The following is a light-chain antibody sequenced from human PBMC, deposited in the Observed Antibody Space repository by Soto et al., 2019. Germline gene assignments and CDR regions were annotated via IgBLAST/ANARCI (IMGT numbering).Light chain of an antibody. J-gene: IGLJ2*01. Sequence: QAVVTQEPSLTVSPGGTVTLTCGSSTGAVTSGHYPYWFQQKPGQAPRTLIYDTSNKHSWTPARFSGSLLGGKAALTLSGGQPGGEAEYYCLLSYGGARLVVFGGGTKLTVL. CDR3: LLSYGGARLVV. V-gene: IGLV7-46*01. CDR2: DTS. CDR1: TGAVTSGHY.